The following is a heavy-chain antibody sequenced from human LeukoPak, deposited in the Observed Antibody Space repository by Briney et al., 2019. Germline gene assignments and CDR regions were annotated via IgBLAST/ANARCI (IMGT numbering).Heavy chain of an antibody. CDR2: IRYDGSNK. Sequence: GGSLRLSCAASGFTFSSYAMHWVRQAPGKGLEWVAFIRYDGSNKYYADSVKGRFTISRDNSKNTLYLQMNSLRAEDTAVYYCAKDSAQRAYYYYYMDVWGKGTTVTVSS. D-gene: IGHD1-26*01. J-gene: IGHJ6*03. CDR1: GFTFSSYA. V-gene: IGHV3-30*02. CDR3: AKDSAQRAYYYYYMDV.